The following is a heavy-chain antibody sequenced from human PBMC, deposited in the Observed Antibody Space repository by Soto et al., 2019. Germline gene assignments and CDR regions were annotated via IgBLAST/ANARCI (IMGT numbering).Heavy chain of an antibody. CDR2: IYYSGST. V-gene: IGHV4-31*03. CDR1: GGSISSGGYY. CDR3: AGIAVAGSVYPGP. D-gene: IGHD6-19*01. J-gene: IGHJ5*02. Sequence: SETLSLTCTVSGGSISSGGYYWSWIRQHPGKGLEWIGYIYYSGSTYYNPSLKSRVTISVDTSKNQFSLKLSSVTAADTAVYYCAGIAVAGSVYPGPWGQGTLVTVSS.